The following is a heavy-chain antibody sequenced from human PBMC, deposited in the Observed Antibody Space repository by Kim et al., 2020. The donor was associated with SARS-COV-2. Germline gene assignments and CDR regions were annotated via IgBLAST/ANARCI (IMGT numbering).Heavy chain of an antibody. CDR3: SGYSGSYLGVDY. Sequence: GGALRLSCAASGFTFSNAWMSWVRQAPGKGLEWVGRIKSKTDGGTTDYAAPVKGRFTISRDDSKNTLYLQMNSLKTEDTAVYYCSGYSGSYLGVDYWGQGTLVTVSS. CDR2: IKSKTDGGTT. J-gene: IGHJ4*02. D-gene: IGHD1-26*01. V-gene: IGHV3-15*01. CDR1: GFTFSNAW.